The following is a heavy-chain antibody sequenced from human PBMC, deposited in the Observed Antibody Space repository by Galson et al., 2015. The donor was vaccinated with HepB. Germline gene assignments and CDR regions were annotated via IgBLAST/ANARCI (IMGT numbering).Heavy chain of an antibody. CDR2: IKSDGSET. CDR1: GFTVSNNY. V-gene: IGHV3-7*01. J-gene: IGHJ4*02. Sequence: SLRLSCAASGFTVSNNYMTWVRQAPGKGLEWVANIKSDGSETYYVDAVKGRFTISRDNAKNSLYLQMNSLRAEDTAVYYCARYRVAAGRHFDSWGQGTLVTVS. D-gene: IGHD6-13*01. CDR3: ARYRVAAGRHFDS.